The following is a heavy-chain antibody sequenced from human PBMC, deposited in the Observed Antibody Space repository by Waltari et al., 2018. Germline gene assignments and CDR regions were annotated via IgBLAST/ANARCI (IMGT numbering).Heavy chain of an antibody. J-gene: IGHJ6*03. CDR1: GGSISSYY. CDR3: ATAVYFAWHYMDV. Sequence: QVQLQESGPGLVKPSETLSLTCTVYGGSISSYYWSWLRQPPGKGLEWIGYIYYSGSTNYNPSLKSRVTISVDTSKNQFSLKLSSVTAADTAVYYCATAVYFAWHYMDVWGKGTTVTISS. V-gene: IGHV4-59*01. D-gene: IGHD3-9*01. CDR2: IYYSGST.